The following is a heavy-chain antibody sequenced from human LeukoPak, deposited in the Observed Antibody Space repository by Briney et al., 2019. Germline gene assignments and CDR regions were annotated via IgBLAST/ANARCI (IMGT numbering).Heavy chain of an antibody. D-gene: IGHD1-26*01. CDR3: ARDLPSTSHWELDY. J-gene: IGHJ4*02. CDR1: GYTFTDYY. Sequence: ASVKVSCKASGYTFTDYYVHWVRQAPGQGREWMGRINPDSAGTDYAQSFQGRVTMTSDTSIGTAYMELSRLTSDDTAVYYCARDLPSTSHWELDYWGQGTVVTVSS. CDR2: INPDSAGT. V-gene: IGHV1-2*06.